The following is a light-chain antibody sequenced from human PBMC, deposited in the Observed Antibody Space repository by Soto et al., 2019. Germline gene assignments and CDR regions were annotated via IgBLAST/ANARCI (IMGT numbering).Light chain of an antibody. CDR3: QQYGSSSWT. J-gene: IGKJ1*01. CDR2: GAS. V-gene: IGKV3-20*01. Sequence: EIVLTQSPGTLSLSPGKRATLSCRASQSISSSYLAWYQQRPGQAPRLLIYGASSRATGIPDRFSGSGSGTEFTLTISILEPEDVAVYYCQQYGSSSWTFGQGTKVEIK. CDR1: QSISSSY.